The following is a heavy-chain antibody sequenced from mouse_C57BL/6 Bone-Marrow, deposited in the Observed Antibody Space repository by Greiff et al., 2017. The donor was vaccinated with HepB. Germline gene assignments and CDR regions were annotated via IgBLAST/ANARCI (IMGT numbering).Heavy chain of an antibody. CDR1: GYTFTSYW. D-gene: IGHD1-1*01. Sequence: VQLQQSGAELVKPGASVKMSCKASGYTFTSYWITWVKQRPGQGLEWIGDIYPGSGSTNYNEKFKSKATLTVDTSSSTAYMQLSSLTSEDSAVYYCARAGIITTVVATRYFDVWGTGTTVTVSS. V-gene: IGHV1-55*01. J-gene: IGHJ1*03. CDR2: IYPGSGST. CDR3: ARAGIITTVVATRYFDV.